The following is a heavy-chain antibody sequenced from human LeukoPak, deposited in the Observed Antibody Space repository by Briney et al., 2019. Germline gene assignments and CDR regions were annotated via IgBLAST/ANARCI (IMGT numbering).Heavy chain of an antibody. V-gene: IGHV1-2*02. D-gene: IGHD1-26*01. J-gene: IGHJ4*02. CDR1: GYTFTGYY. CDR2: INPNSGGT. Sequence: ASVKVSCKASGYTFTGYYMHWVRQAPGQGLEWMGWINPNSGGTNYAQKFQGRVTMTTDTSTSTAYMELRSLRPDDTAVYYCAVLGPNFDYWGQGTLVTVSS. CDR3: AVLGPNFDY.